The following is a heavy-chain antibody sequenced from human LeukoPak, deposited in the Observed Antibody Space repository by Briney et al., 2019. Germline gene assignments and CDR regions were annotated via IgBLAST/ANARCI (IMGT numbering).Heavy chain of an antibody. CDR3: ARVGPGDGYNSPYYFDY. J-gene: IGHJ4*02. Sequence: ASVKVSCKASGYTFTSYYMHWVRQAPGQGLEWMGIINPSGGSTSYAQKFQGRVTMTRDTSTSTVYMELSSLRSEDTAVYYCARVGPGDGYNSPYYFDYWGQGTLVTVSS. V-gene: IGHV1-46*01. CDR2: INPSGGST. D-gene: IGHD5-24*01. CDR1: GYTFTSYY.